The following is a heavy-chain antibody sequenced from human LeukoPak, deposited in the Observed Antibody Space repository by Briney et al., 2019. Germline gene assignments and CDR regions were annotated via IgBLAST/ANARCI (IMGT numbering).Heavy chain of an antibody. CDR3: ARQVNMYCGGDCYSDRSDAFDI. Sequence: GGSLRLSCAASGFTFSSYEMNWVRQAPGKGLEWVSYISSSGSTIYYSDSVQGRFTISRDNAKNSLYLQMNSLRAEDTAVYYCARQVNMYCGGDCYSDRSDAFDIWGQGTMVTVSS. J-gene: IGHJ3*02. V-gene: IGHV3-48*03. CDR2: ISSSGSTI. CDR1: GFTFSSYE. D-gene: IGHD2-21*02.